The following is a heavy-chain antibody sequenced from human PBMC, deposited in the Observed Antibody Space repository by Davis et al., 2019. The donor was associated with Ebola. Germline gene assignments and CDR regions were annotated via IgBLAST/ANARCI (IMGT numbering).Heavy chain of an antibody. Sequence: HSQTLSLTCAISGDSLSTNIPAWNWLRQSPSRGLEWLGRTYYSSKWYNNYAAYVRSRITINPDTSKNQFSLQLNSVTPEDTAIYYCARGWWKSGMDVWGQGTTVTVSS. CDR1: GDSLSTNIPA. D-gene: IGHD6-19*01. J-gene: IGHJ6*02. CDR2: TYYSSKWYN. V-gene: IGHV6-1*01. CDR3: ARGWWKSGMDV.